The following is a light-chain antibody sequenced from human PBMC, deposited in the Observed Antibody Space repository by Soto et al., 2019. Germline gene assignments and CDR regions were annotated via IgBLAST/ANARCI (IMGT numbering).Light chain of an antibody. CDR1: SSDVGNYNL. CDR3: CSYAGSYTLV. V-gene: IGLV2-23*02. Sequence: QSVLTQPASVSEFPGQSITISCTGTSSDVGNYNLVSWYQQYPGKAPKLMIYEVSKRPSGVSYRFSGSKSGNTASLTISGLQAEDEAEYYCCSYAGSYTLVFGGGTKVTVL. J-gene: IGLJ3*02. CDR2: EVS.